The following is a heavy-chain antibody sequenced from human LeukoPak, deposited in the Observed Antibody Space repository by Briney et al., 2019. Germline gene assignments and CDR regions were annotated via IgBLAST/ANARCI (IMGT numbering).Heavy chain of an antibody. CDR3: ARPKGYCSGGSCYSGAPNDAFDI. Sequence: ASVKVSCKASGYTFTGYYMHWVRQAPGQGLEWMGWINPNSGGTNYAQKFQGRVTMTRDTSISTAYMELSRLRSDDTAVYYCARPKGYCSGGSCYSGAPNDAFDIWGQGTMVTVSS. V-gene: IGHV1-2*02. J-gene: IGHJ3*02. CDR1: GYTFTGYY. CDR2: INPNSGGT. D-gene: IGHD2-15*01.